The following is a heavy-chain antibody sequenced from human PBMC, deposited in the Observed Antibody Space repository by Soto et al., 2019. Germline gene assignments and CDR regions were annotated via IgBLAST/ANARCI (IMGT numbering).Heavy chain of an antibody. Sequence: EVQLVESGGGLVQSGGSLRLSCVASGFTFSSYSMNWVRQAPGKGLEWVSYISGNSRTIHYADSVRGRFTISRDNAKNSLYLQMSSLRDEDTAVYYCARDFACAFDYWGQGTLLTVSP. CDR3: ARDFACAFDY. CDR2: ISGNSRTI. CDR1: GFTFSSYS. V-gene: IGHV3-48*02. J-gene: IGHJ4*02. D-gene: IGHD3-3*01.